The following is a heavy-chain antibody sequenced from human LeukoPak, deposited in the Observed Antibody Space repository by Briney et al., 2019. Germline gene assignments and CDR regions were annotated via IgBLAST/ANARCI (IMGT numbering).Heavy chain of an antibody. Sequence: SETLSLTCTVSGVSISTSSYYWGWIRQPPGKGLEWIGSIFYSGTTYYNPSLKSRVTVSLDTSKNQFSLKLSSVTAADTAVYYCARHRYQNYYDSTDAFDIWGQGTMVTVSS. CDR1: GVSISTSSYY. CDR2: IFYSGTT. J-gene: IGHJ3*02. V-gene: IGHV4-39*01. D-gene: IGHD3-22*01. CDR3: ARHRYQNYYDSTDAFDI.